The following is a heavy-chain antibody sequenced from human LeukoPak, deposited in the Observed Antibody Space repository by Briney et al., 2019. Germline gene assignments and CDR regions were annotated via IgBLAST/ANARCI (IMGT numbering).Heavy chain of an antibody. Sequence: GASVKVSCKASGYTFTSYGISWVRQAPGQGLEWMGWISAYNGNTNYAQKLQGRVTMTTDTSTSTACMELRSLRSDDTAVYYCARDRVGEQWLVIAFDIWGQGTMVTVSS. V-gene: IGHV1-18*01. CDR3: ARDRVGEQWLVIAFDI. CDR2: ISAYNGNT. CDR1: GYTFTSYG. D-gene: IGHD6-19*01. J-gene: IGHJ3*02.